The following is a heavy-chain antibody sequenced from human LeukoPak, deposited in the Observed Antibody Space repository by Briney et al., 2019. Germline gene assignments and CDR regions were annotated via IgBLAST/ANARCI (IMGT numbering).Heavy chain of an antibody. Sequence: SYDGSNKSYADSVKGRFTISRDNSKNTLYLQMNSLRAEDTAVYYRARDGLRYSSSWYYFDYWGQGTLVTVSS. V-gene: IGHV3-30-3*01. CDR2: SYDGSNK. J-gene: IGHJ4*02. D-gene: IGHD6-13*01. CDR3: ARDGLRYSSSWYYFDY.